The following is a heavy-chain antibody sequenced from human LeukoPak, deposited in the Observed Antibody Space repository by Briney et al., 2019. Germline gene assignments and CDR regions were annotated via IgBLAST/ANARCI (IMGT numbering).Heavy chain of an antibody. V-gene: IGHV1-2*06. CDR3: AILGFGGREGSFDY. Sequence: ASVKVSCKASGYTFTGYYMHWVRQAPGQGLEWMGRINPNSGGTNYAQKYQGRVTMTRDTSISTAYMELSRLRSDDTAVYYCAILGFGGREGSFDYWGQGTLVTVSS. CDR2: INPNSGGT. J-gene: IGHJ4*02. D-gene: IGHD3-10*01. CDR1: GYTFTGYY.